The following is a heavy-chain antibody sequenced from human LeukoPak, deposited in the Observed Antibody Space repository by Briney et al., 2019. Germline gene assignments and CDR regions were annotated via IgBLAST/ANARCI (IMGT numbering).Heavy chain of an antibody. D-gene: IGHD2-2*02. CDR2: INPNSGGT. CDR3: ARVTGGRYCSTTSCYMRGWFDP. J-gene: IGHJ5*02. CDR1: GYTFTGYY. Sequence: ASVKVSCKASGYTFTGYYMHWVRQAPGQGLEWMGWINPNSGGTNYAQKFQGRVTMTRDTSISIAYMELSSLRSEDTAVYYCARVTGGRYCSTTSCYMRGWFDPWGQGTLVTVSS. V-gene: IGHV1-2*02.